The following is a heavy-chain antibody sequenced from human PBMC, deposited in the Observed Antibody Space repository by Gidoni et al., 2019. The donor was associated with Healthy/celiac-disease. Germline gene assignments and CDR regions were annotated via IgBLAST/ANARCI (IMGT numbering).Heavy chain of an antibody. J-gene: IGHJ5*02. V-gene: IGHV1-69*01. CDR3: ARAVLDTADEEQPGGFDP. Sequence: QVQLVQSGAEVKKPGSSVKVSCKASGGTFSSYAISWVRQAPGQGLEWMGGIIPIFGTANYAQKFQGRVTITADESTSTAYMELSSLRSEDTAVYYCARAVLDTADEEQPGGFDPWGQGTLVTVSS. D-gene: IGHD5-18*01. CDR2: IIPIFGTA. CDR1: GGTFSSYA.